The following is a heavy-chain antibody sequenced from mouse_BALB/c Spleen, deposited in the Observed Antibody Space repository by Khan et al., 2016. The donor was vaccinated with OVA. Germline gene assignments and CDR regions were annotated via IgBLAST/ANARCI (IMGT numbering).Heavy chain of an antibody. CDR1: GYTFSSYW. CDR3: AGDRIDY. V-gene: IGHV1-7*01. CDR2: INPTSGYT. J-gene: IGHJ2*01. Sequence: VQLQESGAEQAKPGASVKMSCKTSGYTFSSYWMHWVKQRPGQGLEWIGYINPTSGYTEYNEKFKDKATLSADKSSSTAYMQLTSLTSEDSAVYYCAGDRIDYWGQGTTLTVSS.